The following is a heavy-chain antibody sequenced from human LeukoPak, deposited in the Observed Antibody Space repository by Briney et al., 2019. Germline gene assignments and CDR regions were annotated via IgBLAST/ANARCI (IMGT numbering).Heavy chain of an antibody. CDR3: ASAGGDYYDSSGYPAGGYYLDY. J-gene: IGHJ4*02. V-gene: IGHV4-4*02. CDR1: GGSISSSNW. CDR2: IYHSGST. D-gene: IGHD3-22*01. Sequence: SETLSLTCAVSGGSISSSNWWSWVRRPPGKGLEWIGEIYHSGSTNYNPSLKSRVTISVDKSKNQFSLKLSSVTAADTAVYYCASAGGDYYDSSGYPAGGYYLDYWGQGTLVTVSS.